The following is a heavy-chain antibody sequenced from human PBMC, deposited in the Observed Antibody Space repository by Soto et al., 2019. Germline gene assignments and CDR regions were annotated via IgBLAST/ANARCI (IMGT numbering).Heavy chain of an antibody. J-gene: IGHJ4*02. CDR2: ISFDGSNK. CDR3: AKDYGGNPGDY. D-gene: IGHD2-15*01. CDR1: GFTFSSYA. V-gene: IGHV3-30-3*01. Sequence: QVQLVESGGGVVQPGRSLGLSCAASGFTFSSYAMHWVRQAPGKGLEWVAVISFDGSNKYYADSVKGRFTVSRDNSKNTLYLKMNSLRAEDTAVYYCAKDYGGNPGDYWGQRTLVTVSS.